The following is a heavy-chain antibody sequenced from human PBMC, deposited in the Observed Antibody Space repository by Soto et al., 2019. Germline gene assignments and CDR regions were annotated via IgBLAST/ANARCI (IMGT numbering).Heavy chain of an antibody. J-gene: IGHJ4*02. CDR2: INHSGST. V-gene: IGHV4-34*01. CDR1: GGSFSGYY. Sequence: PSETLSLTCAVFGGSFSGYYWSWIRQPPGKGLEWIGEINHSGSTNYNPSLKSRVTISVDTSKNQFSLKLSSVTAADTAVYYCARGSRRYGDLYYYFDYWGQGTLVTVSS. D-gene: IGHD4-17*01. CDR3: ARGSRRYGDLYYYFDY.